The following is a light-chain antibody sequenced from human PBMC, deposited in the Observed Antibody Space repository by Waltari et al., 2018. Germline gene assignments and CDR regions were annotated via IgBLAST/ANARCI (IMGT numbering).Light chain of an antibody. V-gene: IGKV3-11*01. CDR3: QQRSTWPSVT. CDR2: DAS. J-gene: IGKJ4*01. Sequence: EIVLTQSPATLSLSPGERATVSCRASQSVGRHLAWYQQKTGKAPRLLIYDASDRAADTPARFSGSGSGTDFTLTISSLEPEDFVVYYCQQRSTWPSVTFGGGTKVEIK. CDR1: QSVGRH.